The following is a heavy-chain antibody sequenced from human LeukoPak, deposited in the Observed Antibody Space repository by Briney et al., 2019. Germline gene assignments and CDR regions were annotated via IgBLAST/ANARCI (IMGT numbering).Heavy chain of an antibody. CDR1: GFTFSSYA. D-gene: IGHD3-22*01. V-gene: IGHV3-23*01. CDR2: ISGSGGST. Sequence: GGSLRLSCAASGFTFSSYAMSWVRQAPGKGLEWVSAISGSGGSTYYADSVKGRFTISRDNSKNTLYLQMNSLRAEDTAVYYCAREQKLYYDSSGYLLPEDYFDYWGQGTLVTVSS. J-gene: IGHJ4*02. CDR3: AREQKLYYDSSGYLLPEDYFDY.